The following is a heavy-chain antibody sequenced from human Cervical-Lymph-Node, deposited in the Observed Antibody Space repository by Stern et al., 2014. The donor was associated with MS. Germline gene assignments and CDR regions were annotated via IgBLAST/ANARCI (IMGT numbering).Heavy chain of an antibody. CDR1: GYSFTANW. Sequence: VQLVESGAEVKKPGEALKISCKGSGYSFTANWIAWVRQMPGKGLEWMGISYPGDSDTRYSPSFQGQVTISADKSISTAYLQWSSLKASDTAMYYCARDYGDYAFDYWGQGTLVTVSS. CDR3: ARDYGDYAFDY. CDR2: SYPGDSDT. V-gene: IGHV5-51*01. D-gene: IGHD4-17*01. J-gene: IGHJ4*02.